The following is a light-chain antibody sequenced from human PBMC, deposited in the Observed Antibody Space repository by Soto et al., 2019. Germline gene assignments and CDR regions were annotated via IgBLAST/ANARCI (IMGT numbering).Light chain of an antibody. CDR2: DAS. J-gene: IGKJ1*01. Sequence: DIQMTQSPSTLSASVGDRVTISCRASQSVSWYLAWYQQKPGKAPKILIFDASRLGSGVPSRFSGSGSGTEFTLTMSSRQPDDFATYYCQQYNSYSPWTFGQGTKEEI. CDR1: QSVSWY. V-gene: IGKV1-5*01. CDR3: QQYNSYSPWT.